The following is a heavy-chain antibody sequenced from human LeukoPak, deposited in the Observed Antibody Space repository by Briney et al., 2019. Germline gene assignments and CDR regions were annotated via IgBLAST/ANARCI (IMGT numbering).Heavy chain of an antibody. Sequence: GESLKISCKGSGYSFTSYWISWVRQMPGKGLEWMGRIDPSDSYTNYSPSFQGHVTISADKSISTAYLQWSSLKASDTAMYYCAGQDLGQYCSGGSCYMDYWGQGTLVTVSS. CDR1: GYSFTSYW. CDR3: AGQDLGQYCSGGSCYMDY. V-gene: IGHV5-10-1*01. D-gene: IGHD2-15*01. CDR2: IDPSDSYT. J-gene: IGHJ4*02.